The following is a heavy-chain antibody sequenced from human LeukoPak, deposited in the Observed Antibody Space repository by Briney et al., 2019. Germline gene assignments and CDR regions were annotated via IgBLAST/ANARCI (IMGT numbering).Heavy chain of an antibody. V-gene: IGHV4-34*01. CDR2: INHSGST. Sequence: SETLSLTCAVYGGSFSGYYWSWIRQPPGKGLEWIGEINHSGSTNYNPSLKSRVTISVDTSKNQFSLKLSSVTAADTAVYYCVREKMATTPRAFDIWGQGTMVTVSS. CDR1: GGSFSGYY. D-gene: IGHD5-24*01. CDR3: VREKMATTPRAFDI. J-gene: IGHJ3*02.